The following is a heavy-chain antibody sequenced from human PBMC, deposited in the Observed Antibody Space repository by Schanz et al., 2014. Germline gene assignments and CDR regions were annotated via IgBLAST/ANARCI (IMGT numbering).Heavy chain of an antibody. CDR1: GFTFRGYA. J-gene: IGHJ4*02. Sequence: VQLVESGGGLVQPGGSLRLSCAASGFTFRGYAMSWVRQAPGKGLEWVSGFDAHDGRAYYADSAKGRFTISRDNSKSTLYVEMNSLRVEDTAVYYCAKTLFPGGTQTFGNWGRGTLVTVSS. D-gene: IGHD2-8*02. CDR2: FDAHDGRA. V-gene: IGHV3-23*04. CDR3: AKTLFPGGTQTFGN.